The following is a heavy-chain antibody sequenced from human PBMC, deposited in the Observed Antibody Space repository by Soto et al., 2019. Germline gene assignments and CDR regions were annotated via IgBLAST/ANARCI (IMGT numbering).Heavy chain of an antibody. CDR3: ARDRSTDFGLDV. Sequence: EVLLLESGGDSVQPGGSLRLSCVAPGFTFSDYVMSWVRQVPGKGLGRVSSISDGGERTDYRDSGRGRFSISRDNARVTLHLQMNSLRVDDTDTYFCARDRSTDFGLDVWGQGTTVTVSS. V-gene: IGHV3-23*01. J-gene: IGHJ6*02. D-gene: IGHD3-3*01. CDR2: ISDGGERT. CDR1: GFTFSDYV.